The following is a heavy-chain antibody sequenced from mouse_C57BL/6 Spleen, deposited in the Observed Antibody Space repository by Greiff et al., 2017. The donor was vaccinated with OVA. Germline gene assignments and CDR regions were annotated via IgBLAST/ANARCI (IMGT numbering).Heavy chain of an antibody. CDR2: FYPVSVSI. CDR3: ARHEYYGSSHWYFDV. J-gene: IGHJ1*03. D-gene: IGHD1-1*01. V-gene: IGHV1-62-2*01. Sequence: VQLQESGAELVKPGASVKLSCKASGYTFTEYTIHWVKQLSGQGLELIGLFYPVSVSIKYNEKFKDKATLTADKSSSTVYMELSRLTSEDSAVYFCARHEYYGSSHWYFDVWGTGTTVTVSS. CDR1: GYTFTEYT.